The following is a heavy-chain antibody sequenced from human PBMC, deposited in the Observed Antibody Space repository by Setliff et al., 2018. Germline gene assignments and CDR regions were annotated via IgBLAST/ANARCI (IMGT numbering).Heavy chain of an antibody. V-gene: IGHV3-11*04. CDR1: GFTFSDYY. CDR3: ATNPPKGPSGGYYYDDPYYYYMDV. Sequence: PGGSLRLSCAASGFTFSDYYMRWIRQAPGKGLEWVSYISRSGSTIYCADSVKGRFTISRDNAKNSLYLQMNSLRAEDTAVYYCATNPPKGPSGGYYYDDPYYYYMDVWGKGTTVTVSS. D-gene: IGHD3-22*01. J-gene: IGHJ6*03. CDR2: ISRSGSTI.